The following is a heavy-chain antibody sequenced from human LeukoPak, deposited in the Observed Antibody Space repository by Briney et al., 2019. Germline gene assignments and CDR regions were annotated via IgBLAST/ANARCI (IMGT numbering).Heavy chain of an antibody. CDR2: ISSDGSNK. CDR3: AKDAFSYNGVFDPSDI. V-gene: IGHV3-30-3*01. J-gene: IGHJ3*02. CDR1: GFTFSYYA. Sequence: GGSLRLSCAASGFTFSYYAMHWVRQAPGKGLEWVAVISSDGSNKYYADSVKGRFTISRDNSKNTLYLQMNSLRAEDTAVYYCAKDAFSYNGVFDPSDIWGQGTMVTVSS. D-gene: IGHD3-3*01.